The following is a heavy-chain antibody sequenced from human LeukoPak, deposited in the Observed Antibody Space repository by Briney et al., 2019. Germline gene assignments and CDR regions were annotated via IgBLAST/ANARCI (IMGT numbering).Heavy chain of an antibody. Sequence: SETLSLTCAVYGGSFSGYYWSWIRQPPGKGLEWIGEINHRGSTNYNPSLKSRVTISVETSKNQFSLKLSSLTAADTAIYYCARVSYNNYGRPNWFDPWGQGTLVTVSS. CDR1: GGSFSGYY. D-gene: IGHD4-11*01. V-gene: IGHV4-34*01. J-gene: IGHJ5*02. CDR2: INHRGST. CDR3: ARVSYNNYGRPNWFDP.